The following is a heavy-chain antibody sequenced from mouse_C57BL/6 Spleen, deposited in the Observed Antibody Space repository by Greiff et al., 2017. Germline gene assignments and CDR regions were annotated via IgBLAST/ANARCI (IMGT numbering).Heavy chain of an antibody. CDR2: IDPSDSYT. J-gene: IGHJ3*01. Sequence: VQLQQPGAELVMPGASVKLSCKASGYTFTSYWMHWVKQRPGQGLEWIGEIDPSDSYTNYNQKFKGKSTLTVDKSSSTAYMQLSSLTSEDSAVYYCASQGSNCAWFAYWGQGTLVTVSA. CDR3: ASQGSNCAWFAY. D-gene: IGHD2-5*01. CDR1: GYTFTSYW. V-gene: IGHV1-69*01.